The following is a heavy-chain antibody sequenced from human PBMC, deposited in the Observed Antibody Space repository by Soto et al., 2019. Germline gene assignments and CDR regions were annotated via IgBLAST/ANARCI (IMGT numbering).Heavy chain of an antibody. CDR1: GGTFSSYA. D-gene: IGHD6-13*01. CDR3: ARDSLSYSSSWYPAGRPFDI. J-gene: IGHJ3*02. Sequence: SVKVSCKASGGTFSSYAISWVRQAPGQGLEWMGGIIPIFGTANYAQKFQGRVTITADESTSTAYMELSSLRSEDTAVYYCARDSLSYSSSWYPAGRPFDIWGQGTMVTVSS. CDR2: IIPIFGTA. V-gene: IGHV1-69*13.